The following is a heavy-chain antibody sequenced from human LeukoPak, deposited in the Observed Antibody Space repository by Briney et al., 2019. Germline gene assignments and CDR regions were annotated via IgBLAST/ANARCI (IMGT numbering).Heavy chain of an antibody. J-gene: IGHJ5*02. Sequence: PGGSLKLSFAASGFTFSSYAMAWFRQAPGKGLEWVSAISGSGGSTYYADSVKGRFTISRDNSKNTLYLQMNSLRAEDTAVYYCAKVSVITMVRGNWFDPWGQGTLVTVSS. D-gene: IGHD3-10*01. CDR3: AKVSVITMVRGNWFDP. CDR1: GFTFSSYA. V-gene: IGHV3-23*01. CDR2: ISGSGGST.